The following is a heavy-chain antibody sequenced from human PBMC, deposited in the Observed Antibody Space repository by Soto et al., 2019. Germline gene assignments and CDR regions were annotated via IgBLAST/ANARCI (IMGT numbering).Heavy chain of an antibody. Sequence: QVQLVQSGAEVKKPGSSVKVSCKASGGTFSSYAISWVRQAPGQGLEWMGGIMPIFGTANYAQKFKGRVTISADESTSTAYMELSRLRSEDTAVYYGARGDVDTAMVDYYYGMDVWGQGTTVTVSS. D-gene: IGHD5-18*01. V-gene: IGHV1-69*01. CDR3: ARGDVDTAMVDYYYGMDV. J-gene: IGHJ6*01. CDR1: GGTFSSYA. CDR2: IMPIFGTA.